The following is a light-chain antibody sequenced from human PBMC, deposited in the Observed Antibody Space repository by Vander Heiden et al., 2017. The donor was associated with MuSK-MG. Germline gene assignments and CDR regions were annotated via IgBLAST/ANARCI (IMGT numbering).Light chain of an antibody. CDR3: QTWGTV. CDR2: LNSDGSH. CDR1: SGHSSYA. J-gene: IGLJ2*01. Sequence: QLVLTHSPSASASLGAPVKLTCTLSSGHSSYAIAWHQQQPERSPRYLMKLNSDGSHSKGDGIPDRFSGSSSGAERYLTISSLQSEDEADYYCQTWGTVFGGGTKLTVL. V-gene: IGLV4-69*01.